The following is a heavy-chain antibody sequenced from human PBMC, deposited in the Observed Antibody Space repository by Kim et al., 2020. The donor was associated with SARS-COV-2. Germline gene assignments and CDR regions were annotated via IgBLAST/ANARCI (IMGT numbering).Heavy chain of an antibody. D-gene: IGHD1-26*01. CDR3: ARGNQGGWELQGYYYYGMDV. CDR2: INSDGSST. V-gene: IGHV3-74*01. CDR1: GFTFSSYW. Sequence: GGSLRLSCAASGFTFSSYWMHWVRQAPGKGLVWVSRINSDGSSTSYADSVKGRFTISRDNAKNTLYLQMNSLRAEDTAVYYCARGNQGGWELQGYYYYGMDVWGQGTTVTV. J-gene: IGHJ6*02.